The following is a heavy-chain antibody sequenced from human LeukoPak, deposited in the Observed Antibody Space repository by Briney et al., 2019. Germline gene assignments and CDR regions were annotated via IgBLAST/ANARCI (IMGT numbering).Heavy chain of an antibody. V-gene: IGHV3-23*01. CDR2: ISGSGGST. J-gene: IGHJ4*02. CDR3: AKGITMIVVAYDY. CDR1: GFTFSSYA. Sequence: GRSLRLSCAASGFTFSSYAMSWVRQAPGKGLEWVSAISGSGGSTYYADSVKGRFTISRDNSKNTLYLQMNSLRAEDTAVYYCAKGITMIVVAYDYWGQGTLVTVSS. D-gene: IGHD3-22*01.